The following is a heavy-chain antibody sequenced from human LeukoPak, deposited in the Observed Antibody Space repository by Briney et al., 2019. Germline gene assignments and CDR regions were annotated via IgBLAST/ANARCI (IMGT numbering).Heavy chain of an antibody. CDR2: ISGSGGST. Sequence: GGSLRLSCAASGFTFSSYAMSWVRQAPGKGLEWVSAISGSGGSTYYADSVKGRFTISRDNAKNSLYLQMNSLRAEDTALYYCAREEGADYYGSGSPFDYWGQGTLVTVSS. D-gene: IGHD3-10*01. J-gene: IGHJ4*02. CDR1: GFTFSSYA. CDR3: AREEGADYYGSGSPFDY. V-gene: IGHV3-23*01.